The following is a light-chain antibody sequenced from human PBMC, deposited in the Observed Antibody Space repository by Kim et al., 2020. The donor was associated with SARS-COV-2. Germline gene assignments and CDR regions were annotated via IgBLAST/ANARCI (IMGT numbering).Light chain of an antibody. Sequence: VSQGERATLSCRASQSVGSSLAWYQQKPGQTPRLLIYFASTRATGIPARFSGSGSGTDFTLTISILQSEDFAVYYCQHYNNWPLTFGGGTKVDIK. CDR1: QSVGSS. J-gene: IGKJ4*01. CDR2: FAS. V-gene: IGKV3-15*01. CDR3: QHYNNWPLT.